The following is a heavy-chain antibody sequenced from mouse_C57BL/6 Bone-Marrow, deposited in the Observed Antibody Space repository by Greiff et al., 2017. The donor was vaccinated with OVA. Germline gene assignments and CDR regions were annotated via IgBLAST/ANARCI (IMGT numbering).Heavy chain of an antibody. V-gene: IGHV1-85*01. CDR2: INPGGGST. CDR3: ARGYFDV. J-gene: IGHJ1*03. CDR1: GYTFTSYV. Sequence: VQLQESGPELVKPGASVKLSCKASGYTFTSYVINWVKQRPGQGLEWIGLINPGGGSTKYNEKFKGQATLTVDTSSSTAYMELHSLASEDSAVYFCARGYFDVWGTGTTVTVSS.